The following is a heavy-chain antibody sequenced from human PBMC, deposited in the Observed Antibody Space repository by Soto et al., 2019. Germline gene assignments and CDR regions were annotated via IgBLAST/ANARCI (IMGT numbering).Heavy chain of an antibody. CDR2: ISGFNGNT. J-gene: IGHJ3*01. D-gene: IGHD6-25*01. CDR3: PRDDAKSGRARAFDG. CDR1: GYTFSTYY. V-gene: IGHV1-18*01. Sequence: QVRLVQSGTVVTEPGASVKVSCKASGYTFSTYYISWVRQAPGQGLQWLGWISGFNGNTFSPQEVQDRVVMTMDTSTTHAFMEVTGLRAADTAVYFCPRDDAKSGRARAFDGLGQGTLVIVSS.